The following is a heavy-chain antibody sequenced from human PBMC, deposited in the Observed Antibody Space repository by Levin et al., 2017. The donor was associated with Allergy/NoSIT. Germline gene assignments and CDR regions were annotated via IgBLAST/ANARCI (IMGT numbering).Heavy chain of an antibody. J-gene: IGHJ4*02. Sequence: GGSLRLSCAASGFTFSSYAMHWVRQAPGKGLEWVAVISYDGSNKYYADSVKGRFTISRDNSKNTLYLQMNSLRAEDTAVYYCARDLGMYQPLLYGDYWGQGTLVTVSS. CDR3: ARDLGMYQPLLYGDY. CDR2: ISYDGSNK. CDR1: GFTFSSYA. D-gene: IGHD2-2*02. V-gene: IGHV3-30-3*01.